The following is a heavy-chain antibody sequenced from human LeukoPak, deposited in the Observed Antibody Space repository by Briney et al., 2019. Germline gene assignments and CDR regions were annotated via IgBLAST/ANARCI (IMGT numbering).Heavy chain of an antibody. J-gene: IGHJ4*02. CDR3: ARGRLGSSHVPLVDY. V-gene: IGHV1-69*05. Sequence: GASVKVSCKASGGTFSSYAISWVRQAPGQGLEWMGGIIPIFGTANYAQKFQGGVTITRNTSISTAYMELSSLRSEDTAVYYCARGRLGSSHVPLVDYWGQGTLVTVSS. CDR1: GGTFSSYA. D-gene: IGHD6-13*01. CDR2: IIPIFGTA.